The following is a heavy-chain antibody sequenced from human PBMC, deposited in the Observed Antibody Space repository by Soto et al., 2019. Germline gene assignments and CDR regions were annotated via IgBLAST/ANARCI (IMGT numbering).Heavy chain of an antibody. Sequence: ASVKVSCKASGYTFTSHGITWVRQAPGQGLEWMGWISAYKGRTDYAQRVQGRATMTTDTSTSTAYMELRSLRSDDTAVYYCARGVINDAFDIWGQGTMVTVSS. CDR2: ISAYKGRT. CDR1: GYTFTSHG. V-gene: IGHV1-18*01. D-gene: IGHD3-10*01. CDR3: ARGVINDAFDI. J-gene: IGHJ3*02.